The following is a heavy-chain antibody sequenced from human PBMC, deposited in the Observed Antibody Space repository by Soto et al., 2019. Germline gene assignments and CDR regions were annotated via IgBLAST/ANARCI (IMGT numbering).Heavy chain of an antibody. CDR2: IGPYGNTI. CDR3: ARDDYTYGVY. CDR1: GFSFRDYF. Sequence: QVQLVESGGGLVKPGESLTVSCAASGFSFRDYFMSGIRQAPGKGLEWVSYIGPYGNTIYYADSVKGRFTISRDDAKNSLYLHMNSLRAEDTAVYYCARDDYTYGVYWGQGSLVTVSS. V-gene: IGHV3-11*01. J-gene: IGHJ4*02. D-gene: IGHD3-3*01.